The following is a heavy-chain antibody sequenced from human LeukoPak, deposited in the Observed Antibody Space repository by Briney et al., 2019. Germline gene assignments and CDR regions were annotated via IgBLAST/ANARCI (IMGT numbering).Heavy chain of an antibody. Sequence: GGSLRLSCTASGFSFSTYSMSWIRQAPGKGLEWVSYISSSGSTIYYADSVKGRFTISRDNAKSSLYLQMNSLRAEDTAVYYCASGPNSSGYFDYWGQGTLVTVSS. V-gene: IGHV3-11*01. D-gene: IGHD3-22*01. J-gene: IGHJ4*02. CDR2: ISSSGSTI. CDR1: GFSFSTYS. CDR3: ASGPNSSGYFDY.